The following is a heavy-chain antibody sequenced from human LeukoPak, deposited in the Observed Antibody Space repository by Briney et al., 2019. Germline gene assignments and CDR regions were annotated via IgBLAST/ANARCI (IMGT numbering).Heavy chain of an antibody. J-gene: IGHJ5*02. CDR2: TQYAGANK. CDR1: GFTFSSYG. Sequence: GGSLRLSCVASGFTFSSYGMHWVRQAPGNGLEGVAFTQYAGANKYYAHPVKGRFNIARDNSINTLFLQMNSLRADDTAVYYCASSAADWFDPWGQGTLVTVS. CDR3: ASSAADWFDP. D-gene: IGHD6-25*01. V-gene: IGHV3-30*02.